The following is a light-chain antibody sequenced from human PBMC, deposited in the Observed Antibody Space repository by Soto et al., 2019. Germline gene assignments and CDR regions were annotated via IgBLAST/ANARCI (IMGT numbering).Light chain of an antibody. CDR2: AAS. J-gene: IGKJ4*01. V-gene: IGKV1-9*01. Sequence: DIQLTQSPSFLSASVGDRVTITCRASQGINNYLSWYQQKPGKAPKLLIYAASTLQSGVPSRFSGSISGTEFTLTISSLQPEDFATYYCQQLYSYPLTFGGGTKVEIK. CDR1: QGINNY. CDR3: QQLYSYPLT.